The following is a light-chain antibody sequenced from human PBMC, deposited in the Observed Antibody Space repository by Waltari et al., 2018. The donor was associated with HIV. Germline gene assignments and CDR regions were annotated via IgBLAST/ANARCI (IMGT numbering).Light chain of an antibody. V-gene: IGLV1-47*01. CDR3: ATWDDSLSGYV. Sequence: QSVLTQPPSASGTPGQRVTISCSGTSSHIRSNYVYWYQQLPGAAPKLLIYTNNQRPSGVPDRFSGSKSGTSASRAITGLRSEDEADYYCATWDDSLSGYVFGTGTKVTVL. CDR2: TNN. CDR1: SSHIRSNY. J-gene: IGLJ1*01.